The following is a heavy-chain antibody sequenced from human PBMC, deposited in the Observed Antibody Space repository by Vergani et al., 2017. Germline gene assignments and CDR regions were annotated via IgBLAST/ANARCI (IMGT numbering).Heavy chain of an antibody. D-gene: IGHD6-19*01. CDR1: GFTFSSYA. V-gene: IGHV3-23*01. CDR3: AKDGRGAYSSGWYGFWD. J-gene: IGHJ4*02. Sequence: EVQLLESGGGLVQPGGSLRLSCAASGFTFSSYAMSWVRQAPGKGLEWVSAISGSGGSTYYADSVKGRFTISRDNSENTLYLQMNSLRAEDTAVYYCAKDGRGAYSSGWYGFWDWGQGTLVTVSS. CDR2: ISGSGGST.